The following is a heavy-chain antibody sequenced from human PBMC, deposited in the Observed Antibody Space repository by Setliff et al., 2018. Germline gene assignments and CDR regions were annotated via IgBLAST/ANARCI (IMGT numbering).Heavy chain of an antibody. D-gene: IGHD3-10*01. CDR1: GGSISSSSYY. Sequence: SETLSLTCTVSGGSISSSSYYWGWIRQPPGKGLEWIGSIYYSGSTYYNPSLKSRVTISVDTSKNQFSLKLSSVTAADTAVYYCARIHLLLWFGELLSGWFDPWGQGALVTVSS. V-gene: IGHV4-39*07. J-gene: IGHJ5*02. CDR3: ARIHLLLWFGELLSGWFDP. CDR2: IYYSGST.